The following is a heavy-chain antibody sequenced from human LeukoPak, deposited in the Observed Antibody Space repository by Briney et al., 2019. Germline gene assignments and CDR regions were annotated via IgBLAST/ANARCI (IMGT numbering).Heavy chain of an antibody. J-gene: IGHJ4*02. CDR1: GGSISSYY. CDR2: IYTSGST. V-gene: IGHV4-4*07. Sequence: SETLSLTCTVSGGSISSYYWSWIRQPAGKGLEWIGRIYTSGSTNYNPSLKSRVTMSVDTSKNQFSLKLSSVTAADTAVYYCAREDYYYDSSGPTYDYWGQGTLVTVSS. D-gene: IGHD3-22*01. CDR3: AREDYYYDSSGPTYDY.